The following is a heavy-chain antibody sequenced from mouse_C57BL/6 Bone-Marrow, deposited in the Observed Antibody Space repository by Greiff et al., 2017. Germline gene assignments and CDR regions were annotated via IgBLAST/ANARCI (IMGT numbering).Heavy chain of an antibody. Sequence: QVQLQQPGAELVRPGSSVKLSCKASGYTFTSYWMHWVKQRPIQGLEWIGNIDPSDSETHYNQKFKDKATLTVDKSSSTAYMQLSSLTSEDSAVYYCARTYYSNRYFDVWGTGTTVTVSS. CDR2: IDPSDSET. J-gene: IGHJ1*03. V-gene: IGHV1-52*01. CDR1: GYTFTSYW. D-gene: IGHD2-5*01. CDR3: ARTYYSNRYFDV.